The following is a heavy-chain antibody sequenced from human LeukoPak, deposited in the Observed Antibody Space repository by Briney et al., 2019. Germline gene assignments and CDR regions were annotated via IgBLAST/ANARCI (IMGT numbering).Heavy chain of an antibody. CDR1: GFTVSSNY. CDR2: IYSGGST. Sequence: AETLCLSCAASGFTVSSNYMSWVRQAPGKGLEWVSVIYSGGSTYYADSVKGRFTISRHTSKNTLYLQMNSLRAEDTAVYYCAKDHGLHYSLDYWGQGTLVTVSS. V-gene: IGHV3-53*04. J-gene: IGHJ4*02. D-gene: IGHD4-11*01. CDR3: AKDHGLHYSLDY.